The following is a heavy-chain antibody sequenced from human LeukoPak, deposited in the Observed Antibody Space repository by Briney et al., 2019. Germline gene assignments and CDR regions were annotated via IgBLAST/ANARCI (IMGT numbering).Heavy chain of an antibody. CDR3: ARVGTYCGGDCYSPPYYFDY. CDR1: GYSFTSYW. V-gene: IGHV5-51*01. CDR2: IYPGDSDT. D-gene: IGHD2-21*02. Sequence: GESLKISCKGSGYSFTSYWIGWVRQMPGKGLAWMGIIYPGDSDTRYSPSFQGQVTISADKSISTAYLQWSSLKASDTAMYYCARVGTYCGGDCYSPPYYFDYWGQGTLVTVSS. J-gene: IGHJ4*02.